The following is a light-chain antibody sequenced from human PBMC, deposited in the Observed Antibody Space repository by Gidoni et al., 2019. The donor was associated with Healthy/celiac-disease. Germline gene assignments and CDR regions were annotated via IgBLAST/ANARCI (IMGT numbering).Light chain of an antibody. V-gene: IGLV6-57*01. CDR3: QSYDSSNHYV. CDR1: SGSIASNY. J-gene: IGLJ1*01. Sequence: NFMLTQPHSVSESPVKTVTISCTRSSGSIASNYVQWYPQRPGSSPTTVIYEDNQRPSGVPDRFSGSIDSSSNSASLTISGLKTEDEADYYCQSYDSSNHYVFGTGTKVTVL. CDR2: EDN.